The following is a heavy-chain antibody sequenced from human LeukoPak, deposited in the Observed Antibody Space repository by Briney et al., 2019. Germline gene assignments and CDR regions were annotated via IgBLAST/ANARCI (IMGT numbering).Heavy chain of an antibody. CDR2: MTSSGST. CDR1: GFTFSNYW. Sequence: PGRSLRLSCVASGFTFSNYWMYWVRQAPGKGLEWVSVMTSSGSTYYADSVKVRFPISRDNSKNTLYLQMNSLRAEDTAIYYCAKDLYGDYDFDCWGRGTLVTVSS. J-gene: IGHJ4*02. CDR3: AKDLYGDYDFDC. D-gene: IGHD4-17*01. V-gene: IGHV3-66*01.